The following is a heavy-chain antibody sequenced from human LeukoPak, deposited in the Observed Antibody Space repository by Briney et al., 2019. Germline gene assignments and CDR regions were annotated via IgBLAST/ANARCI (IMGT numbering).Heavy chain of an antibody. D-gene: IGHD4-17*01. Sequence: GRSLRLSCAASGFTFSRYGMHWVRQAPGKGLEWVAVIWYDGSNTYYADSVKGRFAVSRDNSKNTLYLRMDSLRAEDTAVYYCARPSDGHYAQGGYFDYWGQGTLVTVSS. CDR3: ARPSDGHYAQGGYFDY. CDR1: GFTFSRYG. CDR2: IWYDGSNT. V-gene: IGHV3-33*01. J-gene: IGHJ4*02.